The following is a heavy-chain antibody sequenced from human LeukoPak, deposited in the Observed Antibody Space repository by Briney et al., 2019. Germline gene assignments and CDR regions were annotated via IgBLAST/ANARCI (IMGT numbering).Heavy chain of an antibody. D-gene: IGHD3-22*01. V-gene: IGHV4-59*08. CDR1: GGSISSYY. CDR2: IYYSGST. J-gene: IGHJ4*02. Sequence: PSETLSLTCTVSGGSISSYYWSWIRQPPGKGLEWIGYIYYSGSTNYNPSLKSRVTISVDTSKNQFSLKLDSVTAADTAVYYCARGRGYYDSSGYYSSFFDYWGQGTMVTVSS. CDR3: ARGRGYYDSSGYYSSFFDY.